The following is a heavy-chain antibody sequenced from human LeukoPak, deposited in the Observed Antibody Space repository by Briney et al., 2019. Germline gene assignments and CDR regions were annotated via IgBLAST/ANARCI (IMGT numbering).Heavy chain of an antibody. V-gene: IGHV4-61*05. J-gene: IGHJ6*03. Sequence: SETLSLTCTVSGGSISSSSYYWGWIRQPPGKGLEWIGYIYYSGSTNYNPSLKSRVTISVDTSKNQFSLKLSSVTAADTAVYYCARGRVAVAGNYYYYMDVWGKGTTVTISS. CDR1: GGSISSSSYY. D-gene: IGHD6-19*01. CDR3: ARGRVAVAGNYYYYMDV. CDR2: IYYSGST.